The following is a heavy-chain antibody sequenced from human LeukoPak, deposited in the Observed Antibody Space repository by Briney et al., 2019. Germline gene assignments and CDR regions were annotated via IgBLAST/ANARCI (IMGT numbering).Heavy chain of an antibody. CDR1: GGSISNYH. CDR2: IHTSGIT. CDR3: ARRDISSGWSFDY. V-gene: IGHV4-4*07. D-gene: IGHD6-19*01. J-gene: IGHJ4*02. Sequence: PSETLSLTCTVSGGSISNYHWSWIRQPAGKGLEWISQIHTSGITNYNPPLKSRVTLSIDTPENQLSLTIKSLTAPGPAVYYCARRDISSGWSFDYWGQGILVTVSS.